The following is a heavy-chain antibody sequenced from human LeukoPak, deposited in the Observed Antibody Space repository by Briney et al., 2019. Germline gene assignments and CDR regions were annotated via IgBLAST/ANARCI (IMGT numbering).Heavy chain of an antibody. CDR1: GFTVSSNY. Sequence: EGSLRLSCAASGFTVSSNYMSWVRQAPGKGLEWVSVIYSGGSTYYADSVKGRFTISRDNAKNSLYLQMNSRRAEDTAVYYCAELGITMIGGVWGKGTTVTISS. D-gene: IGHD3-10*02. CDR3: AELGITMIGGV. V-gene: IGHV3-53*01. J-gene: IGHJ6*04. CDR2: IYSGGST.